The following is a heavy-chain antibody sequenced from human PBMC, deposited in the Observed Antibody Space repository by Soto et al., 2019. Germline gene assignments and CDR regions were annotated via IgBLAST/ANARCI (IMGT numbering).Heavy chain of an antibody. CDR1: GYTFTSYG. J-gene: IGHJ6*03. CDR2: ISAYNGNT. V-gene: IGHV1-18*01. CDR3: ARGGYCSGGSCSYRDYYYTDV. Sequence: ASVKVSCKASGYTFTSYGISWVRQAPGQGLEWMGWISAYNGNTNYAQKLQGRVTMTTDTSTSTAYMELRSLRSDDTAVYYCARGGYCSGGSCSYRDYYYTDVWGKGTTVTVSS. D-gene: IGHD2-15*01.